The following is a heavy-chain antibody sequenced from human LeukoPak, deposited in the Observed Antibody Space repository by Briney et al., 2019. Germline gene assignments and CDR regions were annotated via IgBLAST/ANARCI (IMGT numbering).Heavy chain of an antibody. Sequence: ASVKVSCKASGGTFSSYAISWVRQAPGQGLEWMGRIIPIFGIANYAQKFQGRVTITADKSTSTAYMELSSLRSEDTAGYYCARDINYDSSGYYPGRYYYYYGMDVWGQGSTVTVSS. D-gene: IGHD3-22*01. J-gene: IGHJ6*02. CDR3: ARDINYDSSGYYPGRYYYYYGMDV. V-gene: IGHV1-69*04. CDR1: GGTFSSYA. CDR2: IIPIFGIA.